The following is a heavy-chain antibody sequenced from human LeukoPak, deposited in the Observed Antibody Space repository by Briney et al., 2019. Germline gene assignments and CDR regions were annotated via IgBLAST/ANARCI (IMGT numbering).Heavy chain of an antibody. CDR3: ARGNLYCSSISCSYFDF. D-gene: IGHD2-2*01. CDR2: IIPFFGTV. J-gene: IGHJ4*02. V-gene: IGHV1-69*05. Sequence: AASVKVSCKASGGTFSGYGISWVRQAPGQGLEWMGGIIPFFGTVNYAQRFQGRVTITTDESTTTAYMALSSLRSEDTAVYFCARGNLYCSSISCSYFDFWGQGTLVTVSS. CDR1: GGTFSGYG.